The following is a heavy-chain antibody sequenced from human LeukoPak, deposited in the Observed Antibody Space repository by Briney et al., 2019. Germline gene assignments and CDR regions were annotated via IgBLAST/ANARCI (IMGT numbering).Heavy chain of an antibody. D-gene: IGHD3-16*02. V-gene: IGHV4-59*01. Sequence: SETLSLTCTVSGGFISGYYWNWIRQSPGKGLEWIGYIFYTGDTDYNPSLRSRVTMSVDRSNNRFSLQLASVTTADSAFYYCARAYRLTSPRGYDPWGPGILVTVSS. CDR1: GGFISGYY. J-gene: IGHJ5*02. CDR3: ARAYRLTSPRGYDP. CDR2: IFYTGDT.